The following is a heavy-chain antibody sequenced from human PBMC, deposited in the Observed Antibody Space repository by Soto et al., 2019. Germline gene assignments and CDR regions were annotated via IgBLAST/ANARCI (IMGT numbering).Heavy chain of an antibody. CDR3: RPWGGYRIDWFGP. J-gene: IGHJ5*02. D-gene: IGHD3-3*01. CDR2: IRGSGGGT. Sequence: GGSLRLSCAASGFIFSTSAMNWVRQAPGKGLEWVSTIRGSGGGTDYANSVRGRFTISRDNSKNTVYLQMDSLRGEDTAVYYCRPWGGYRIDWFGPWDQETLLTVSS. V-gene: IGHV3-23*01. CDR1: GFIFSTSA.